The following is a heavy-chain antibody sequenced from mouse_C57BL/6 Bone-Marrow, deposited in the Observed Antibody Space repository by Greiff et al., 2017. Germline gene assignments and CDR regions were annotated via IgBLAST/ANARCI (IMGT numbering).Heavy chain of an antibody. CDR2: INPYNGDT. Sequence: VQLQQSGPELVKPGDSVKISCKASGYSFTGYFMNWVMQSHGKSLEWIGRINPYNGDTFYNQKFKGKATLTVDKSSSTAHMELRSLTSEDSAVYYCARYYYDGDAMDYWGQGTSVTVSS. CDR1: GYSFTGYF. CDR3: ARYYYDGDAMDY. V-gene: IGHV1-20*01. J-gene: IGHJ4*01. D-gene: IGHD1-1*02.